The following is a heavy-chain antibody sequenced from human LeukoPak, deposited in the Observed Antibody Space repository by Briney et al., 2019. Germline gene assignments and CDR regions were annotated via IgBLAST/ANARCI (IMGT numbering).Heavy chain of an antibody. V-gene: IGHV3-74*01. CDR1: GLSLSDHW. J-gene: IGHJ4*02. Sequence: PGGSLRLSCAASGLSLSDHWMYWVRQGPGKGLVWLSRIKYDGSYTSYADSVKGRFTVSRDNAKNTLYLQMNSLRAEDTAVFYCARDSSSVPEYWGQGTPVTVS. CDR3: ARDSSSVPEY. CDR2: IKYDGSYT. D-gene: IGHD2-2*01.